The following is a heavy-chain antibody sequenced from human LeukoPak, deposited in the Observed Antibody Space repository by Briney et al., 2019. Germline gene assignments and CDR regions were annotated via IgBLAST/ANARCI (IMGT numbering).Heavy chain of an antibody. V-gene: IGHV4-4*08. CDR1: GGSMFSYY. Sequence: SETLSLTCTVSGGSMFSYYWNWIRQPPGKGLEWIGYIYSSGITNYSPSLSSRGTISVATSRNQFSLRLTSVTAADTAIYYCARRAYYDSSGYHPTSGYFDLWGRGTLVTVSS. D-gene: IGHD3-22*01. J-gene: IGHJ2*01. CDR3: ARRAYYDSSGYHPTSGYFDL. CDR2: IYSSGIT.